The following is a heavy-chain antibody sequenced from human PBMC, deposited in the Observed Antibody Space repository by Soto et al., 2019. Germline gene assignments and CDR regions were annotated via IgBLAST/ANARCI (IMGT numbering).Heavy chain of an antibody. Sequence: ASVKVSCKASGYTFTGYYMHWVRQAPRQGLEWMGWINPNSGGTNYAQKFQGWVTMTRDTSISTAYMELSRLRSDDTAVYYCARVAHEYSSSWGAFDIWGQGTMVTVSS. CDR1: GYTFTGYY. CDR2: INPNSGGT. J-gene: IGHJ3*02. V-gene: IGHV1-2*04. D-gene: IGHD6-6*01. CDR3: ARVAHEYSSSWGAFDI.